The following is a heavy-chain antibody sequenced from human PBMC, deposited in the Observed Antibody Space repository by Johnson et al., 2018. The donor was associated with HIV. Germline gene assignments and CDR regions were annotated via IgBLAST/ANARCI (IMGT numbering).Heavy chain of an antibody. V-gene: IGHV3-30-3*01. Sequence: VQLVESGGGVVQPGRSLRLSCAASGFTFSSYAMHWVRQAPGKGLEWVAVISYDGSNKYYADSVKGRFTISRANSKNTLYLQMNSLRAEDTAVYYCTTDWALEWFHNDAFDIWGQGTMVTVSS. J-gene: IGHJ3*02. CDR2: ISYDGSNK. D-gene: IGHD3-3*01. CDR3: TTDWALEWFHNDAFDI. CDR1: GFTFSSYA.